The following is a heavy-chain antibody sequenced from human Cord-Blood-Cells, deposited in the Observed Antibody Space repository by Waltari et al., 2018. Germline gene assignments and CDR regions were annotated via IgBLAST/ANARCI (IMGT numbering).Heavy chain of an antibody. Sequence: QVQLVESGGGVVQPGRSLRLSCAASGFTFSSYGMHWVRQAPGKGLEWVAVISYDGSNKYYADSVKGRFTISRDNSKNTLYLQMNSLRAEDTAVYYCAKVIGEIHYGSGSYAFDIWGQGTMVTVSS. CDR2: ISYDGSNK. CDR1: GFTFSSYG. CDR3: AKVIGEIHYGSGSYAFDI. D-gene: IGHD3-10*01. V-gene: IGHV3-30*18. J-gene: IGHJ3*02.